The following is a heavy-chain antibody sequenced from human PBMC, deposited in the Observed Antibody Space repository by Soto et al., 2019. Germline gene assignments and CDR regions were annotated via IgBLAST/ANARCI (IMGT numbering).Heavy chain of an antibody. CDR1: GGSISSSSYY. J-gene: IGHJ4*02. CDR2: INHGGST. CDR3: ARSVAGNDY. D-gene: IGHD6-19*01. Sequence: SETLSLTCTVSGGSISSSSYYWGWIRQPPGKGLEWIGEINHGGSTNYNPSLKSRVTILVDTSKNQFSLKLISVTAADTAVYYCARSVAGNDYWGQGTLVTVSS. V-gene: IGHV4-39*07.